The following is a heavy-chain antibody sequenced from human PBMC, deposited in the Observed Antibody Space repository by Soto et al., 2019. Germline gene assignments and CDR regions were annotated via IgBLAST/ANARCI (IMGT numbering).Heavy chain of an antibody. D-gene: IGHD3-3*01. CDR1: GFTFSSYA. Sequence: LRFSCAASGFTFSSYAMHWVRQAPGKGLEWVAVISYDGSNKYYADSVKGRFTISRDNSKNTLYLQMNSLRAEDTAVYYCARAFTIQYYYYGMDVWGQGTTVTVSS. V-gene: IGHV3-30-3*01. CDR2: ISYDGSNK. CDR3: ARAFTIQYYYYGMDV. J-gene: IGHJ6*02.